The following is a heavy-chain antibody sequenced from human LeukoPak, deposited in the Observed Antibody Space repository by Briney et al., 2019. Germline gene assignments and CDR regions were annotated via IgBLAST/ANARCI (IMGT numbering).Heavy chain of an antibody. Sequence: PGRSLRLSCAASGFTFSSYAMHWVRQAPGKGLEWVAVISYDGSNKYYADSVKGRFTISRDNSKNTLYLQMNSLRAEDTAVYYCAKGCSGGSCYSGHFDYWGQGTLVTVSS. J-gene: IGHJ4*02. CDR2: ISYDGSNK. D-gene: IGHD2-15*01. CDR3: AKGCSGGSCYSGHFDY. CDR1: GFTFSSYA. V-gene: IGHV3-30*04.